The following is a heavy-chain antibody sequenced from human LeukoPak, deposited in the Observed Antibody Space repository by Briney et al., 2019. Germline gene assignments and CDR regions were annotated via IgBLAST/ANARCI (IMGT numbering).Heavy chain of an antibody. Sequence: AGGSLRLSCAASGFTFINYWMDWVRQAPGKGLEWVANINEDGSQTNYVDSVKGRFTISRDNAKNSLYLQMTSLGAEDTALYYCARNRGWQTFDFWGQGTLVTVSS. D-gene: IGHD5-24*01. CDR3: ARNRGWQTFDF. CDR1: GFTFINYW. J-gene: IGHJ4*02. CDR2: INEDGSQT. V-gene: IGHV3-7*01.